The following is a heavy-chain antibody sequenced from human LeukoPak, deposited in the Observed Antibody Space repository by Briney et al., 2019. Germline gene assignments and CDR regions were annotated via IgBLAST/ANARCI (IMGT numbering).Heavy chain of an antibody. CDR1: GYSLTSYW. Sequence: GESLKISCKGSGYSLTSYWIGWVRQMPGKGLEWMGIIYPGDSDTRYSPSFQGQVTISADKSISTAYLQWSSLKASDTAMYYCARLGYSGYDSPDNYYYGMDVWGQGTTVTVSS. CDR2: IYPGDSDT. CDR3: ARLGYSGYDSPDNYYYGMDV. J-gene: IGHJ6*02. V-gene: IGHV5-51*01. D-gene: IGHD5-12*01.